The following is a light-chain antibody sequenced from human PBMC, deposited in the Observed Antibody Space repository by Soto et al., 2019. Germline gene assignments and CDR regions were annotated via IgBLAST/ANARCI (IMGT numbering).Light chain of an antibody. J-gene: IGLJ1*01. CDR1: SSNIGSNY. V-gene: IGLV1-47*01. Sequence: QSVLPQPPSASGTPGQRVTISCSGSSSNIGSNYVYWYQQLPGTAPKLLIYRNNQRPSGVPDRFSGSKSGTSASLAISGLRSEDEADYYCAAWDDSLSGRVFGTGTKLTVL. CDR3: AAWDDSLSGRV. CDR2: RNN.